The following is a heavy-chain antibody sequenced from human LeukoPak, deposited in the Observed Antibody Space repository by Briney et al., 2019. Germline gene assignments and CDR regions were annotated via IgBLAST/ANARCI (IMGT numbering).Heavy chain of an antibody. J-gene: IGHJ3*02. CDR1: GGSFSGYY. CDR3: ARLFEGTFDI. D-gene: IGHD3-10*01. CDR2: INHSGST. V-gene: IGHV4-34*01. Sequence: SETLSLTCAVYGGSFSGYYWSWIRQPPGKGLEWIGEINHSGSTNYNPSLKSRGTISVDTSKNQFSLKLSSVTAADTAVYYCARLFEGTFDIWGQGTMVTVSS.